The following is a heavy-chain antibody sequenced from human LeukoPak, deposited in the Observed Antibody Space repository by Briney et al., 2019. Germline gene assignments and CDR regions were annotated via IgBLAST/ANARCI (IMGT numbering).Heavy chain of an antibody. D-gene: IGHD2-2*02. V-gene: IGHV4-34*01. J-gene: IGHJ5*02. CDR2: INHSGST. CDR3: ARGSGYCSSTSCYTYWFDP. Sequence: PSETLSLTCAVYGGSFSGYYWSWVRQPPGKGLEWIGEINHSGSTNYNPSLKSRVTISVDTSKTQFSLKLSSVTAADTAVYYCARGSGYCSSTSCYTYWFDPWGQGTLVTVSS. CDR1: GGSFSGYY.